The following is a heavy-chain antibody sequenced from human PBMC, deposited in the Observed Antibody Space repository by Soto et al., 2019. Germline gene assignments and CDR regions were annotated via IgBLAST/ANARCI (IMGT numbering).Heavy chain of an antibody. Sequence: SETLSLTSTVSGGSLSTSYCSWLRQSPGKGLQWIGQIYGGGSSKYNPSLKSRVTFSVYTSKNQFSLKLTCLTAADTAVDYCATNFGSNGWYLFGSWGQGTKVTVS. V-gene: IGHV4-4*08. CDR2: IYGGGSS. D-gene: IGHD6-13*01. CDR1: GGSLSTSY. CDR3: ATNFGSNGWYLFGS. J-gene: IGHJ6*02.